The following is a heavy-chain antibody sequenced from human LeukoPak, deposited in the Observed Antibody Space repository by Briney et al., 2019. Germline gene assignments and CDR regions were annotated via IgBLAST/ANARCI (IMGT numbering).Heavy chain of an antibody. D-gene: IGHD1-26*01. CDR1: GFIFSNSA. J-gene: IGHJ4*02. CDR2: INGGGTGT. CDR3: AKAGAIKFDF. Sequence: GGSLRLSCAASGFIFSNSAMSWVRQAPGKGLEWVSGINGGGTGTYYAYSVRGRVTISRDNSKNTLHLDMNSVRAEDTAIYYCAKAGAIKFDFWGQGILVTVSS. V-gene: IGHV3-23*01.